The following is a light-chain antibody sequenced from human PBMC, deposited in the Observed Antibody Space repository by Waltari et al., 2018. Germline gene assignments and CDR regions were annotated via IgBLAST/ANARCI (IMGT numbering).Light chain of an antibody. CDR1: SSHVGGFNY. J-gene: IGLJ2*01. V-gene: IGLV2-11*01. Sequence: QSALTQPRSVSGSPGQSVPISCTGTSSHVGGFNYLSWYQQHPGKAPKIMIYDVIKRPSGVPDRFSGSKSDNTASLTISGLQAEDEADYYCCSYAGSYTVLFGGGTKLTVL. CDR2: DVI. CDR3: CSYAGSYTVL.